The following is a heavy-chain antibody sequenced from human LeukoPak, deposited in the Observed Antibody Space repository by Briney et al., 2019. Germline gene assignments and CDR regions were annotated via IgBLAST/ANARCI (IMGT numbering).Heavy chain of an antibody. V-gene: IGHV4-34*01. D-gene: IGHD3-9*01. CDR2: INHSGST. J-gene: IGHJ6*03. CDR1: GGSFSGYY. Sequence: PSETLSLTCAVYGGSFSGYYWSWIRQPPGKGLEWIGEINHSGSTNYNPSLKSRVTISVDTSKNQFSLKLSSVTAADTAVYYCARGPSVLRYLDRTTYYYYYMDVWGKGTTVTVSS. CDR3: ARGPSVLRYLDRTTYYYYYMDV.